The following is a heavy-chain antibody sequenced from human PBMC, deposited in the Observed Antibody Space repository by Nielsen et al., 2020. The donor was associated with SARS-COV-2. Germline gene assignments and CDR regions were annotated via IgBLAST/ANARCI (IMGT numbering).Heavy chain of an antibody. Sequence: GESPKIPCAAPGFTLTSYGMSWVRQAPGKGLEWVAVIGGGVSSTFYADSVKGRFTISRDSSKNTLFLQMNSLRAEDTAVYYCAKGLLRNYYYYYGMDVWGQGTTVTVSS. CDR1: GFTLTSYG. CDR2: IGGGVSST. CDR3: AKGLLRNYYYYYGMDV. V-gene: IGHV3-23*01. J-gene: IGHJ6*02. D-gene: IGHD2-21*02.